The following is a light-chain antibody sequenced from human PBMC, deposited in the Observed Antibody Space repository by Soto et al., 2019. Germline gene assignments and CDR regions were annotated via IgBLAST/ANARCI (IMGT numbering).Light chain of an antibody. V-gene: IGKV1-39*01. Sequence: DMRMTQSPASLSASVGDTVTITCRASQTINNRLLTWYQQKQGEAPKLLIYAASSLQPGVPSTFSGSGSGTEFTLTISSLQRDDVATYYCQQSSSTPRTFGGGTKVEIK. CDR1: QTINNRL. CDR3: QQSSSTPRT. CDR2: AAS. J-gene: IGKJ4*01.